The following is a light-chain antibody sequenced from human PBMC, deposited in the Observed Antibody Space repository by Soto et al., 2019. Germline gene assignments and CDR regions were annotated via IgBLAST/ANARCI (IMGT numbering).Light chain of an antibody. J-gene: IGKJ1*01. CDR3: QQYNNYWT. CDR2: DAS. Sequence: DIQMTQSPSTLSAFVGDRVTITCRASHSISSRLAWYQQKPGKAPKLLIYDASSLESGVPSRFSGSGSGTEFTLTISSLQPDDFATYYCQQYNNYWTFGQGTKVEMK. CDR1: HSISSR. V-gene: IGKV1-5*01.